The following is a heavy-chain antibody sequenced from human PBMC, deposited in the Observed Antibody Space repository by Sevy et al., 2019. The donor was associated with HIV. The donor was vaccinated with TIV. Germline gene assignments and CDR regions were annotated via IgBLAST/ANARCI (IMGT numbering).Heavy chain of an antibody. J-gene: IGHJ4*02. CDR3: ARDQGAYKFGPGGY. V-gene: IGHV3-30-3*01. CDR2: ISYDGNKK. Sequence: GGSLRLSCAGSGFTFRSYAIHWVRQAPGRGLEWVAFISYDGNKKYYADSVKDPFTISRDESKNTLFLQMSSLTTEDTALYYCARDQGAYKFGPGGYWGQGTLVTVSS. CDR1: GFTFRSYA. D-gene: IGHD3-16*01.